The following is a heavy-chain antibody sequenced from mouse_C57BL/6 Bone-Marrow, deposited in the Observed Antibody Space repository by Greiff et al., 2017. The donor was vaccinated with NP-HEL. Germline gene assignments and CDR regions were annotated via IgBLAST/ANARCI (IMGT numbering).Heavy chain of an antibody. CDR1: GYSFTDYN. CDR2: INPNYGTT. Sequence: VQLQQSGPELVKPGASVKISCKASGYSFTDYNMNWVKQSNGKSLEWIGVINPNYGTTSYNQKFKGKATLTVDQSSSTAYMQLNSLTSEDSAVYYCARPYYGSSYRHWYFDVWGTGTTVTVSS. D-gene: IGHD1-1*01. V-gene: IGHV1-39*01. CDR3: ARPYYGSSYRHWYFDV. J-gene: IGHJ1*03.